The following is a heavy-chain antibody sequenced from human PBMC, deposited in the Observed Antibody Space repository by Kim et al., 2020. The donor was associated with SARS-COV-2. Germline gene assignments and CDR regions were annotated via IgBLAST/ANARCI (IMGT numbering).Heavy chain of an antibody. Sequence: GGSLRLSCAASGFTFDDYAMHWVRQAPGKGLEWVSGISWNSGSIGYADSVKGRFTISRDNAKNSLYLQMNSLRAEYTALYYCAKDSTGSIAAAGTHYFD. CDR2: ISWNSGSI. CDR1: GFTFDDYA. CDR3: AKDSTGSIAAAGTHYFD. J-gene: IGHJ4*01. D-gene: IGHD6-13*01. V-gene: IGHV3-9*01.